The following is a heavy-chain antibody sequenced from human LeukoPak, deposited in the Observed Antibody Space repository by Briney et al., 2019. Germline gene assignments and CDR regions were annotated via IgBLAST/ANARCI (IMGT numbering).Heavy chain of an antibody. V-gene: IGHV4-39*01. J-gene: IGHJ6*03. CDR3: ARWSGSVTARNYYYYMDV. Sequence: SETLSLTCTVSGGSIRSSSYYWGWIRQPPGKGLEWIGNIYYSGSTYYNSSLESRVTISVDTSKNQFSLKLSSVTAADTAVYYCARWSGSVTARNYYYYMDVWGEGTTVTVSS. CDR1: GGSIRSSSYY. CDR2: IYYSGST. D-gene: IGHD6-6*01.